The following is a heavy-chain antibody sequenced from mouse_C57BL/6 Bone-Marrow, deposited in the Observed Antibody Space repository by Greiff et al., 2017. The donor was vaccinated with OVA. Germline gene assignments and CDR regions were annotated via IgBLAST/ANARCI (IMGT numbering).Heavy chain of an antibody. CDR2: INYDGSST. Sequence: EVQRVESEGGLVQPGSSMKLSCTASGFTFSDYYMAWVRQVPEKGLEWVANINYDGSSTYYLDSLKSRFIISRDNAKNILYLQMSSLKSEDTATYYCARDYYDYPYWYFDVWGTGTTVTVSS. CDR3: ARDYYDYPYWYFDV. V-gene: IGHV5-16*01. CDR1: GFTFSDYY. D-gene: IGHD2-4*01. J-gene: IGHJ1*03.